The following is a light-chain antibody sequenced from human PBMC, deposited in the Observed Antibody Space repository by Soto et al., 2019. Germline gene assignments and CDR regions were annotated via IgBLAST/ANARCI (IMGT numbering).Light chain of an antibody. CDR1: QDINNY. CDR2: DTS. J-gene: IGKJ2*01. Sequence: DIQMTQSPSSLSASVGDRVTITCQASQDINNYLIWYQHKPGTAPKLLIYDTSTLGTGVSSRFSGAGSGTHFTFTISSLQPEDIATYYCQQFDSVPSTFGQGTKLELK. CDR3: QQFDSVPST. V-gene: IGKV1-33*01.